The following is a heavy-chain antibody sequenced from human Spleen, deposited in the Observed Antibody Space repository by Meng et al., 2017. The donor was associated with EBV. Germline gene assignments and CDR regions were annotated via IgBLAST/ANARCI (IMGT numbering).Heavy chain of an antibody. CDR1: GGSISTGGYF. CDR3: ARGSWGGYFNYFDP. J-gene: IGHJ5*02. V-gene: IGHV4-30-4*01. D-gene: IGHD3-3*01. Sequence: QVQLQESGPRLVRPSQPLSLTCAVSGGSISTGGYFWSWIRQPPGKGLEWIGYIYYSGDTYYSPSLKSRLTVSVDRSKNQFSLKLTSVTAADTAVYYCARGSWGGYFNYFDPWGQGTLVTVSS. CDR2: IYYSGDT.